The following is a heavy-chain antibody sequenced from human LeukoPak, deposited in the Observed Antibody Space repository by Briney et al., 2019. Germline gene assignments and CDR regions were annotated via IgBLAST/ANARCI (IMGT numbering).Heavy chain of an antibody. D-gene: IGHD3-3*01. CDR2: INHSGST. V-gene: IGHV4-4*02. CDR3: ARGDFLSSIY. CDR1: GGSISSSNW. J-gene: IGHJ4*02. Sequence: SETLSLTCAVSGGSISSSNWWSWVRQPPGKGLEWIGEINHSGSTNYNPSLKSRVTMSVDTSKNQFSLKLSSVTAADTAVYYCARGDFLSSIYWGQGTLVTVSS.